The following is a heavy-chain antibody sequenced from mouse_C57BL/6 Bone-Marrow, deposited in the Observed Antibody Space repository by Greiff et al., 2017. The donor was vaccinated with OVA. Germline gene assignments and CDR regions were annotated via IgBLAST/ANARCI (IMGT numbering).Heavy chain of an antibody. CDR2: IYPRSGNT. J-gene: IGHJ1*03. D-gene: IGHD1-1*01. Sequence: QVQLKQSGAELARPGASVKLSCKASGYTFTSYGISWVKQRTGQGLEWIGEIYPRSGNTYYNEKFKGKATLTADKSSSTAYMELRRLTSEDSAVYFCAYYGSSYRYFDVWGTGTTVTVSS. CDR1: GYTFTSYG. CDR3: AYYGSSYRYFDV. V-gene: IGHV1-81*01.